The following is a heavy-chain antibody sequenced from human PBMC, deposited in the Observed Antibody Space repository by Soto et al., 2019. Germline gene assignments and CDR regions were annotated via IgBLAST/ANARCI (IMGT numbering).Heavy chain of an antibody. CDR3: AREGGYSSSWYDYYGMDV. V-gene: IGHV6-1*01. J-gene: IGHJ6*02. CDR2: TYYRSKWYN. Sequence: SQTLSLTCAISGESVSSNSAAWNWIRQSPSRGLEWLGRTYYRSKWYNDYAVSVKSRITINPDTSKNQFSLQLNSVTPEDTAVYYCAREGGYSSSWYDYYGMDVWGQGTTVTVSS. D-gene: IGHD6-13*01. CDR1: GESVSSNSAA.